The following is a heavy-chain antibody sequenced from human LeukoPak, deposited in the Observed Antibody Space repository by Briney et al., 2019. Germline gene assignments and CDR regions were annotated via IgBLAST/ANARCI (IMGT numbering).Heavy chain of an antibody. CDR1: GYLFTNYW. CDR2: IYPGDSET. D-gene: IGHD4-17*01. Sequence: GESLKISCRGSGYLFTNYWIGWVRQMPGKGLEWMGIIYPGDSETRYGPSSQGQVTISADTSISTAYLRWSGLKASDSAMYYCARFLYGVYSHYFDYWGQGTLVTVSS. V-gene: IGHV5-51*01. CDR3: ARFLYGVYSHYFDY. J-gene: IGHJ4*02.